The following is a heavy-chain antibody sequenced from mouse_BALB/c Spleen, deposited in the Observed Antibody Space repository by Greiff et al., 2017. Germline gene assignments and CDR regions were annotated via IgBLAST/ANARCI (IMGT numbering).Heavy chain of an antibody. Sequence: DVKLQESGPGLVKPSQSLSLTCSVTGYSITSGYYWNWIRQFPGNKLEWMGYISYDGSNNYNPSLKNRISITRDTSKNQFFLKLNSVTTEDTATYYCARDRFAYWGQGTLVTVSA. V-gene: IGHV3-6*02. CDR1: GYSITSGYY. CDR3: ARDRFAY. J-gene: IGHJ3*01. CDR2: ISYDGSN.